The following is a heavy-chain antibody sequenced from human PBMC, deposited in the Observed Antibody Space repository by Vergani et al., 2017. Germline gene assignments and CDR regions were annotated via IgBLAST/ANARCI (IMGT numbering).Heavy chain of an antibody. V-gene: IGHV1-69*13. Sequence: QVQLVQSGAEVKKPGSSVKVSCKASGGTFSSYAISWVRQAPGQGLEWMGRIIPVFGTANYAQKFQGRVTMTADDSTSTAYMEMSSLRSEDTAVYYCARQYGYNTYSYGMDVWGQGTTVTVSS. J-gene: IGHJ6*02. CDR2: IIPVFGTA. D-gene: IGHD5-24*01. CDR1: GGTFSSYA. CDR3: ARQYGYNTYSYGMDV.